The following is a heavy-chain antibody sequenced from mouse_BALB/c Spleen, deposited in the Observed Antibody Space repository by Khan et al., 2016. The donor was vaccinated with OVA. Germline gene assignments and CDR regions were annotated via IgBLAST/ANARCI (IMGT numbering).Heavy chain of an antibody. D-gene: IGHD2-1*01. CDR1: GYTFTSYY. CDR3: GRSGYGNPCAY. V-gene: IGHV1S81*02. Sequence: QVQLQQPGAELVKPGTSVKISCKASGYTFTSYYMYWGKQRPGQGLEWIWGINPNTGDSNFNEKFKSKATLTVDKSSSTAYMQLGILTSEDSAVYYCGRSGYGNPCAYWGQGTRVTVSA. J-gene: IGHJ3*01. CDR2: INPNTGDS.